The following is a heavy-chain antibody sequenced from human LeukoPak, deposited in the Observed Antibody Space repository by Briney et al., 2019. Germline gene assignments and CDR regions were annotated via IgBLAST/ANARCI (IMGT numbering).Heavy chain of an antibody. D-gene: IGHD3-16*01. CDR3: AKGGFGGVPHYYYGMDV. V-gene: IGHV3-30*18. CDR2: ISYDGSNK. CDR1: GFTFSSYG. Sequence: RSLRLSCAASGFTFSSYGMHWVRQAPGKGLEWVAVISYDGSNKYYADSVKGRFTISRDNSKNTLYLQMSSLRAEDTAVYYCAKGGFGGVPHYYYGMDVWGQGTTVTVSS. J-gene: IGHJ6*02.